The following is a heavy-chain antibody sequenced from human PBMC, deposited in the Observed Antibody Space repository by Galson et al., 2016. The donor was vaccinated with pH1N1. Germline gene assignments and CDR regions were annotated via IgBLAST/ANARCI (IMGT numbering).Heavy chain of an antibody. CDR3: SYRPADTPTWRY. D-gene: IGHD2-15*01. V-gene: IGHV2-5*02. CDR1: DLSFSLSGVG. J-gene: IGHJ4*02. CDR2: IYWDDDQ. Sequence: PALVKPTQTITLTCTLSDLSFSLSGVGVGWIRQPPGKALEWLALIYWDDDQRYNPSLGNRLTITRDTSKNQVLLTMTNMDPVDTGTYYCSYRPADTPTWRYWGPGTLVTVSS.